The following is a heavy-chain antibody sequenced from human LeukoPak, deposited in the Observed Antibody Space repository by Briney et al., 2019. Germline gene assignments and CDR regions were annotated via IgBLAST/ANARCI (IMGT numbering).Heavy chain of an antibody. CDR1: GFTFSSYA. CDR2: ISGSGGST. D-gene: IGHD2-2*01. J-gene: IGHJ4*02. V-gene: IGHV3-23*01. CDR3: AKVGRGYCSSTSCYGGFDY. Sequence: GGSLRLSCAASGFTFSSYAMSWVRQAPGKGLEWVSAISGSGGSTYYADSVKGRFTISRDNSKNTLYLQMNSLRAEDTAVYYCAKVGRGYCSSTSCYGGFDYWGQGTLVTVSS.